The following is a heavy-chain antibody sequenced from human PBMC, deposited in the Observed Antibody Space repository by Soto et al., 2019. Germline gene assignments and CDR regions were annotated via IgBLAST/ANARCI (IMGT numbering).Heavy chain of an antibody. CDR3: AKDGPYSSRHGVMLDY. V-gene: IGHV3-30*18. Sequence: QVQLVESGGGVVQPGRSLRLSCAASGFTFRSYGMHWVRPAPSMGLEWVAVISYDGSNKYYADSEKGRFNISRDNYKNTRYRQRNSLRAEDTAVYYCAKDGPYSSRHGVMLDYWGQGTLVTVSS. D-gene: IGHD6-13*01. CDR1: GFTFRSYG. CDR2: ISYDGSNK. J-gene: IGHJ4*02.